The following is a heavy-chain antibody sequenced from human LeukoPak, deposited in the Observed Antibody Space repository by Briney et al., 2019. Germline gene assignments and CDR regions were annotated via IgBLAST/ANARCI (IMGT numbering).Heavy chain of an antibody. Sequence: PGGSLRLSCAASGFTFSDYYMSWIRQAPGKGLEWVSYISSSGSTIYYADSVKGRFTISRDNAKNSLYLQMNSLRAEDTAVYYCARVLLWFGELHLAFDIWGQGTMVTVSS. V-gene: IGHV3-11*01. CDR3: ARVLLWFGELHLAFDI. J-gene: IGHJ3*02. D-gene: IGHD3-10*01. CDR1: GFTFSDYY. CDR2: ISSSGSTI.